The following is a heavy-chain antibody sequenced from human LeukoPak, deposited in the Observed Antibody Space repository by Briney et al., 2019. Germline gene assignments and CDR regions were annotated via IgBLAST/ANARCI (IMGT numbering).Heavy chain of an antibody. D-gene: IGHD6-6*01. J-gene: IGHJ6*03. Sequence: GGSLRLSCAASGFTVRSTCMTWVRQAPGKGLEWVSVIYSGGNTYYADSMKGRFTVSRDESENTVHLQMNNVRAEDSGVYYCARVGGSSLFGYYYYYYMDVWGKGTTVTVSS. CDR2: IYSGGNT. CDR1: GFTVRSTC. CDR3: ARVGGSSLFGYYYYYYMDV. V-gene: IGHV3-53*01.